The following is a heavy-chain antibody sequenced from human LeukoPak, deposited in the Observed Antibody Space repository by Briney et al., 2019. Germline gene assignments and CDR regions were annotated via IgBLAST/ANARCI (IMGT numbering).Heavy chain of an antibody. CDR3: ARTDYGDYQYYFDY. Sequence: GGSLRLSCAASGFTFSSYAMSWVRQAPGKGLEWVSYISSSSSYTNYADSVKGRFTISRDNAKNSLYLQMNSLRAEDTAVYYCARTDYGDYQYYFDYWGQGTLVTVSS. CDR1: GFTFSSYA. J-gene: IGHJ4*02. CDR2: ISSSSSYT. V-gene: IGHV3-21*05. D-gene: IGHD4-17*01.